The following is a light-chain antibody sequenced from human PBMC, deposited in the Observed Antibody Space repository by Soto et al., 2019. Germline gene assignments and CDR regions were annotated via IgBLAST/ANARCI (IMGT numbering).Light chain of an antibody. V-gene: IGKV3-20*01. Sequence: IGLTQSPGTLSFSPGERATLSCRASQSVSSSYLAWYQQKPGQAPRLLIYGASSRATGIPDRFSGSGSGTDLTLTVSRLEPEDFAVYYCQQYGRTFGQGTKVDIK. CDR3: QQYGRT. J-gene: IGKJ1*01. CDR2: GAS. CDR1: QSVSSSY.